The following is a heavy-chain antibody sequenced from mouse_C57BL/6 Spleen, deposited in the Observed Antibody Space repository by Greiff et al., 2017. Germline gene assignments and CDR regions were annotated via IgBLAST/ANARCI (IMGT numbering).Heavy chain of an antibody. Sequence: VQLQQSGPELVKPGASVKISCKASGYAFSSSWMNWVKQRPGKGLEWIGRIYPGDGDTNYNGKFKGKATLTADKSSSTAYMQLSSLTSEDSAVYFCARSAQATRYYFDYWGQGTTLTVSS. D-gene: IGHD3-2*02. V-gene: IGHV1-82*01. CDR2: IYPGDGDT. CDR1: GYAFSSSW. J-gene: IGHJ2*01. CDR3: ARSAQATRYYFDY.